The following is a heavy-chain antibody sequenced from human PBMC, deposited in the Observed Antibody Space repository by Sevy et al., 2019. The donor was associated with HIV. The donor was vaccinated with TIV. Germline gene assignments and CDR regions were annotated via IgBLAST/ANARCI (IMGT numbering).Heavy chain of an antibody. J-gene: IGHJ4*02. V-gene: IGHV4-31*03. D-gene: IGHD5-12*01. CDR1: GAFISSATYY. Sequence: SETLSLTCSVSGAFISSATYYWTWIRQHPGKGLEWIGDISYSGSTYLNPSLKSRVTISLDTSKNQFSLKVSSVTAADTAIYYCARRAYSGYDWGLKAGAFDYWGQGTLVTVSS. CDR2: ISYSGST. CDR3: ARRAYSGYDWGLKAGAFDY.